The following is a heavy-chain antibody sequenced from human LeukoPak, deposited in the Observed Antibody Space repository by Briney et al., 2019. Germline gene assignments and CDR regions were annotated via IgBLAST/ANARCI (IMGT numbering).Heavy chain of an antibody. V-gene: IGHV1-18*01. J-gene: IGHJ5*02. Sequence: GSVKVSCKASGYLFTHYGISWVRQAPGQGLEWVGWISPYNGDTNHIQKLQGRVAMTTDTSTDTAYLELTSLTSEDTAVYYCARHNWNYVVEGFDPWGQGTLVTVSS. CDR2: ISPYNGDT. CDR1: GYLFTHYG. D-gene: IGHD1-7*01. CDR3: ARHNWNYVVEGFDP.